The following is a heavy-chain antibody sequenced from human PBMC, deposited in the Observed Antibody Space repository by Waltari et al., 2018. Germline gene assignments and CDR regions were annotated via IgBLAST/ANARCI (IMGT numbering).Heavy chain of an antibody. D-gene: IGHD1-26*01. J-gene: IGHJ4*02. Sequence: QVQLVQSGAEVKKPGASVKVSCKASGYTFTSYGISWVRQAPGQGLEWMGWISAYNGNTNYAQKLQGRVTITADKSTSTAYMELSSLRSEDTAVYYCARGELAEQNGYFDYWGQGTLVTVSS. V-gene: IGHV1-18*01. CDR1: GYTFTSYG. CDR2: ISAYNGNT. CDR3: ARGELAEQNGYFDY.